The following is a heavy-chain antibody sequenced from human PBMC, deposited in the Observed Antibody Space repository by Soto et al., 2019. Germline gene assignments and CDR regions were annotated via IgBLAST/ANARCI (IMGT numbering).Heavy chain of an antibody. V-gene: IGHV5-51*01. Sequence: EVQLVQSGAEVKKPGESLKISCKGSGYSFSSYWIGWVRQMPGKGLEWMGIIYPGDSDTKYSPSFQGQVTISVDKSINTAYLQWSSLRASDTAMYYCTRHEIAVTATISYYFDYWGQGTLVTVSS. CDR1: GYSFSSYW. CDR2: IYPGDSDT. J-gene: IGHJ4*02. D-gene: IGHD6-19*01. CDR3: TRHEIAVTATISYYFDY.